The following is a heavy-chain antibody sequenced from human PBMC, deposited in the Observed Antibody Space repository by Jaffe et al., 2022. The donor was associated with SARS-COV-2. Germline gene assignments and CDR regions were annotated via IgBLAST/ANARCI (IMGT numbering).Heavy chain of an antibody. CDR1: GGTFSNFA. Sequence: QVQLVQSGAEVKKPGSSVKVSCKASGGTFSNFAFSWVRQAAGQGLEWMGGIIPIFGLANYAQKFQGRVTITADESTSTAFMELTSLRSDDTAVYYCARAVVPYGIAGKPGSKLYYMDVWDKGTTVTVSS. CDR2: IIPIFGLA. V-gene: IGHV1-69*01. J-gene: IGHJ6*03. D-gene: IGHD2-2*01. CDR3: ARAVVPYGIAGKPGSKLYYMDV.